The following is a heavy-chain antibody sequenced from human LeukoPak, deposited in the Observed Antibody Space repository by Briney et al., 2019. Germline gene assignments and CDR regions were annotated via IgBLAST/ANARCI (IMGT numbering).Heavy chain of an antibody. J-gene: IGHJ4*02. V-gene: IGHV4-59*01. CDR2: IYNIGST. CDR1: GGSISSYY. CDR3: ARGSAVVNFDY. Sequence: SETLSLTCTVSGGSISSYYWTWIRQPPGKGLEWIGFIYNIGSTTYNPSLKSRVTMSVDTSKNQFSLNLSSVTAADTAVYYCARGSAVVNFDYWGQGTLVTVSS. D-gene: IGHD2-21*01.